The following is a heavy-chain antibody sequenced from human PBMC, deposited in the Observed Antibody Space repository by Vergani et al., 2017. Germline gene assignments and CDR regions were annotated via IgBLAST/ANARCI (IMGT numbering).Heavy chain of an antibody. V-gene: IGHV3-21*01. D-gene: IGHD7-27*01. J-gene: IGHJ4*02. CDR2: ISSSSSYR. CDR3: ARERTRTGGFDY. Sequence: EVQLVESGGGLIKPGGSLRLSCAASGFTFSSYSMNWVRQAPGKGLEWVSSISSSSSYRYYADSVKGRFTISRDNAKNSLYLQMNSLRAEDTAVYYCARERTRTGGFDYWRQGTLVSVSS. CDR1: GFTFSSYS.